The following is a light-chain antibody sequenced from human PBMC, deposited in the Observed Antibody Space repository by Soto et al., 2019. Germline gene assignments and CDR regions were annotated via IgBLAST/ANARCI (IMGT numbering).Light chain of an antibody. CDR1: QSVSNN. J-gene: IGKJ5*01. CDR2: YAS. V-gene: IGKV3-15*01. CDR3: QQYNNWPPIT. Sequence: EIMMTQSPATLSVSPGERATLSCRASQSVSNNLAWYQQTPGQAPRLLIYYASTRATGIPARFSGSWSGTEFTLTISSLQSEDFALYYCQQYNNWPPITFGQGTRLEIK.